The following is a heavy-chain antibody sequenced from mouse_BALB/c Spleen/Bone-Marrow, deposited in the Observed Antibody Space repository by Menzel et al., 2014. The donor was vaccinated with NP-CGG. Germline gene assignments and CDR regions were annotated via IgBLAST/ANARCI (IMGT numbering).Heavy chain of an antibody. J-gene: IGHJ3*01. Sequence: EVQRVESGPELVKPGASVKMSCKASGYTFTSYVMHWVKQKPGQGLEWIGYINPYNDGTKYNEKFKGKATLTSDKSSSTAYMELSSLTSEDSAVHYCARDYGYPFAYWGQGTLVTVSA. CDR3: ARDYGYPFAY. CDR1: GYTFTSYV. D-gene: IGHD1-2*01. V-gene: IGHV1-14*01. CDR2: INPYNDGT.